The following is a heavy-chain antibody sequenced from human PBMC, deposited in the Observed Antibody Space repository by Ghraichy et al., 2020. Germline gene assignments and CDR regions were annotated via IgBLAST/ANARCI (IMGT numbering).Heavy chain of an antibody. V-gene: IGHV4-61*08. J-gene: IGHJ4*02. Sequence: SETLSLTCTVSGGSVSTGGSYWSWIRQPPGKGLEWIGYISYSASTNYNPSLSGRVTISVDTSKNQFSLKLSSVTAADTAVYYCARTSGGSDYLGFFDYWGQGTLVTVSS. CDR2: ISYSAST. D-gene: IGHD1-26*01. CDR1: GGSVSTGGSY. CDR3: ARTSGGSDYLGFFDY.